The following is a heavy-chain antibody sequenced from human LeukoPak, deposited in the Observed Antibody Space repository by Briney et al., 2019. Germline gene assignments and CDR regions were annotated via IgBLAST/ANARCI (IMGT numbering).Heavy chain of an antibody. Sequence: ASVKVSCKASGGTFSSYAISWVRQAPGQGLEWMGGIIPTFGTANYAQKFQGRVTITTDESTSTAYMELSSLRSEDTAVYYCARGHSLTFSGYYHWGQGTLVTVSS. CDR1: GGTFSSYA. J-gene: IGHJ5*02. V-gene: IGHV1-69*05. CDR3: ARGHSLTFSGYYH. CDR2: IIPTFGTA. D-gene: IGHD3-22*01.